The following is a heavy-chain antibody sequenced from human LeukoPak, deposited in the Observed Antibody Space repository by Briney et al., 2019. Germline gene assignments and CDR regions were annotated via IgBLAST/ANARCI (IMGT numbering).Heavy chain of an antibody. J-gene: IGHJ6*02. D-gene: IGHD5-24*01. CDR2: IKSDGSST. CDR1: GFIFNDYW. Sequence: GGSLRLSCAASGFIFNDYWMHWVRQGPGKGLVWVSRIKSDGSSTSYAESVKGRFTISRDNANKSLYLQMNSLRAEDTAVYYCARDFTPLIQLWPRSLDYNYGMDVWGQGTTVTVSS. CDR3: ARDFTPLIQLWPRSLDYNYGMDV. V-gene: IGHV3-74*01.